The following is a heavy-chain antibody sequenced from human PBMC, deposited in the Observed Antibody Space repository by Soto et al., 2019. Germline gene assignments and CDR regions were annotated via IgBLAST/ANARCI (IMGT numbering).Heavy chain of an antibody. CDR1: GFTFSSYA. J-gene: IGHJ6*02. D-gene: IGHD3-16*01. CDR2: ISGSGGST. V-gene: IGHV3-23*01. CDR3: AKVGGYYYYYGMDV. Sequence: GGSLRLSCSASGFTFSSYAMSWVRQAPGKGLEWVSAISGSGGSTYYADSVKGRFTISRDNSKNTLYLQMNSLRAEDTAVYYCAKVGGYYYYYGMDVWGQGTTVTVSS.